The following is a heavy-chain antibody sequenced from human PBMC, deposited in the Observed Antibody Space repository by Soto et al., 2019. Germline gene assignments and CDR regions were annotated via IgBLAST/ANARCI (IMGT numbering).Heavy chain of an antibody. V-gene: IGHV1-18*01. Sequence: GASVKVSCKASGYTFTSYGISWVRQAPGQGLEWMGWISAYNGNTNYAQKLQGRVTMTTDTSTSTAYMELRSLRSDDTAVYYCARDLYDYIWGSYRPDAFDIWGQGTMVTVSS. CDR2: ISAYNGNT. D-gene: IGHD3-16*02. CDR3: ARDLYDYIWGSYRPDAFDI. CDR1: GYTFTSYG. J-gene: IGHJ3*02.